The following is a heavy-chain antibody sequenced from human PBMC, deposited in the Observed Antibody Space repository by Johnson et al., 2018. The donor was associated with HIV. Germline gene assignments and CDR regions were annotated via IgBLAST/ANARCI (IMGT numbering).Heavy chain of an antibody. CDR1: GFTSSSYG. CDR2: ISYDGSNK. CDR3: AKFVGAGSYDGFHI. Sequence: QVQLVESGGGVVQPGRSLRLSCAASGFTSSSYGMHWVRQAPGKGLEWVAVISYDGSNKYYADSVKGRFTISRDNSKNTLYLQMNSLRAEDTAVYYCAKFVGAGSYDGFHIWDQGTRVTVSS. J-gene: IGHJ3*02. V-gene: IGHV3-30*18. D-gene: IGHD1-26*01.